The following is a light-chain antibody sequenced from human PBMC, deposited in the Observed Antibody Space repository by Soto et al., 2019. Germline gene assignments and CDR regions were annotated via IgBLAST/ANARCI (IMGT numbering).Light chain of an antibody. V-gene: IGKV1-6*01. Sequence: AIQMTQSPSSLSSSVGDTVTITCRASQDIRNDLGWYQHKPGKAPNLLIYSASSLQTGVPSRFNGSGSGTDFTLTISSLQPEDSATYYCLQHDSYPRTFGPGTKVDVK. J-gene: IGKJ3*01. CDR3: LQHDSYPRT. CDR2: SAS. CDR1: QDIRND.